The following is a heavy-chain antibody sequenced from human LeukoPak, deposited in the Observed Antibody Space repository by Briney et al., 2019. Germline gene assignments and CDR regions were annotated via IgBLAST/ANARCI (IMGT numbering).Heavy chain of an antibody. V-gene: IGHV4-34*01. CDR1: GGSFSDYF. D-gene: IGHD4-17*01. CDR3: AREVDYGDYFK. Sequence: PSETLSLTCAVYGGSFSDYFWNWIRQPPGKGLEWTGEINHSESTYYNPSLKSRVTISVDTSKNQFSLKLSSVTAADTAVYYCAREVDYGDYFKWGQGTLVTVSS. J-gene: IGHJ4*02. CDR2: INHSEST.